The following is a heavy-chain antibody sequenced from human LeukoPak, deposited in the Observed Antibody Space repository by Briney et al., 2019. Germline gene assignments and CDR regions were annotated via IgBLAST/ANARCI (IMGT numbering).Heavy chain of an antibody. J-gene: IGHJ5*02. D-gene: IGHD3-10*01. CDR2: IYYSGST. V-gene: IGHV4-59*12. CDR3: ARDSGTTGEVKFDP. CDR1: GGSISNYY. Sequence: PSETLSLTCTVSGGSISNYYWSWIWQPPGKGLEWIGYIYYSGSTNYNPSLKSRVTISVDTSKNQFSLKLSFVTAADTAVYYCARDSGTTGEVKFDPWGQGALVTVSS.